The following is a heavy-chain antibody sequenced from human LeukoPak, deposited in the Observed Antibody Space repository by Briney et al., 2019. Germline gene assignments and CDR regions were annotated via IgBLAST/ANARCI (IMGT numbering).Heavy chain of an antibody. J-gene: IGHJ2*01. CDR2: IYYSGSTNYNPSYSGST. CDR1: GGSIDSDY. D-gene: IGHD3-22*01. Sequence: SETLSLTCTVSGGSIDSDYWSWIRQPPGKGLEWIGYIYYSGSTNYNPSYSGSTNYNPSLKSRVTISVDTPMNQFSLKLRSVTAADTAAYYCAREQFYYDSSGSPHWYFDLWGRGTLVTVSS. CDR3: AREQFYYDSSGSPHWYFDL. V-gene: IGHV4-59*01.